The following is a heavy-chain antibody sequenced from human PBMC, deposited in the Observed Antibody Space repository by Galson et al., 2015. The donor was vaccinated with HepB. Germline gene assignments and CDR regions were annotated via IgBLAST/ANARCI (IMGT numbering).Heavy chain of an antibody. CDR3: VKEGSLFGGDWFNP. CDR1: GFIFRHHA. J-gene: IGHJ5*02. CDR2: INGSGSTR. Sequence: SLRLSCAGSGFIFRHHAMTWIRQAPGKGLEWVSGINGSGSTRSYSDAVKGRFSISRDNSKDPVFLQMDNLRAEDTAVYYCVKEGSLFGGDWFNPWGQGALVTVS. V-gene: IGHV3-23*01. D-gene: IGHD3-16*01.